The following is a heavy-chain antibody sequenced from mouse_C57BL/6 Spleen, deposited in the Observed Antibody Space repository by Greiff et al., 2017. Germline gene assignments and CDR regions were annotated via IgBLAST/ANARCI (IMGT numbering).Heavy chain of an antibody. D-gene: IGHD3-2*02. CDR3: ARGGSSGPLFAY. CDR2: IYPGDGDT. Sequence: VKLMESGAELVKPGASVKISCKASGYAFSSYWMNWVKQRPGKGLEWIGQIYPGDGDTNYNGKFKGKATLTADKSSSTAYMQLSSLTSEDSAVYFCARGGSSGPLFAYWGQGTLVTVSA. CDR1: GYAFSSYW. V-gene: IGHV1-80*01. J-gene: IGHJ3*01.